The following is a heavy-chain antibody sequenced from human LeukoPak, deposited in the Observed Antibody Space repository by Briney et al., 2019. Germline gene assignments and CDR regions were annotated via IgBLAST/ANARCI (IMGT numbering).Heavy chain of an antibody. D-gene: IGHD3-10*01. CDR2: MIPNNGNT. CDR3: VRDGEGVAISVNYWFDP. J-gene: IGHJ5*02. Sequence: ASVKVSCKAVGFKFTSYDINWVRQASGQGLEWMGWMIPNNGNTGYAQKFQGRVTMTRDTSTSTAYMELRGLTSDDTAVYYCVRDGEGVAISVNYWFDPWGQGTLVTVSS. V-gene: IGHV1-8*01. CDR1: GFKFTSYD.